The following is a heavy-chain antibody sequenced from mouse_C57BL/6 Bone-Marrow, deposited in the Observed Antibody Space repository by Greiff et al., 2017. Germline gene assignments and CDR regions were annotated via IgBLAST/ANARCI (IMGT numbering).Heavy chain of an antibody. Sequence: QVQLQQSGAELVRPGASVTLSCKASGYTFTDYEMHWVKQTPVHGLEWIGAIDPETGGTAYNQKFKGKAILTADKSSSTAYMEIRSLTSEDSAVYYCTRWRLRRRGYYAMDYWGQGTSVTVSS. V-gene: IGHV1-15*01. J-gene: IGHJ4*01. D-gene: IGHD2-4*01. CDR1: GYTFTDYE. CDR3: TRWRLRRRGYYAMDY. CDR2: IDPETGGT.